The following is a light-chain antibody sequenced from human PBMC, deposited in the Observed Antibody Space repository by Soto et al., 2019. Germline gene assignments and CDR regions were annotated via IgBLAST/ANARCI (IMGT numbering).Light chain of an antibody. CDR2: DVS. V-gene: IGLV2-14*03. CDR1: SGDVGAFDY. Sequence: QSVLTQPASVSGSPGQSITISCAGTSGDVGAFDYVSWYQHHPGKVPKLMIYDVSDRPSGVSTRFSGSKSANMASLTISGLQADDEADYYCAAYTTSSTLVFGGGTKVTV. CDR3: AAYTTSSTLV. J-gene: IGLJ3*02.